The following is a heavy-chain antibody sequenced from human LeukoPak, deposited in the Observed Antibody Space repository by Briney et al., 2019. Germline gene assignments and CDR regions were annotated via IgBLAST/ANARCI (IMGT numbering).Heavy chain of an antibody. J-gene: IGHJ4*02. Sequence: SETLSLTCTVSGGSISSYYWTWIRQPPGKGLEWIGYIYYSGSTNYNPSLKSRVTISVDTSKNQFSLKLSSVTAADTAVYYCARDATFFDYWGQGTLVTVSS. CDR1: GGSISSYY. CDR2: IYYSGST. V-gene: IGHV4-59*01. CDR3: ARDATFFDY.